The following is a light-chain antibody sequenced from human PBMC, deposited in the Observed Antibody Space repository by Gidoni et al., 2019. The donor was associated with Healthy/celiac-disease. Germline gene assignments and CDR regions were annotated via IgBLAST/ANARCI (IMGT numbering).Light chain of an antibody. J-gene: IGKJ4*01. V-gene: IGKV3-11*01. CDR3: QQRSNWPLT. CDR2: DAS. CDR1: QRVSSY. Sequence: EIVLTQSPATLALSPGERATLSCRASQRVSSYLALYQQHPGQAPRLLIYDASNMATGIPASFSGRGSCTYFTLTISILDPEDFAVYYCQQRSNWPLTFGGGTKVEIQ.